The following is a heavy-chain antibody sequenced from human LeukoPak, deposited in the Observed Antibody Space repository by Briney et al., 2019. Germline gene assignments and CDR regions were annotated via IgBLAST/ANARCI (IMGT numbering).Heavy chain of an antibody. CDR1: GGSISNYY. V-gene: IGHV4-59*01. J-gene: IGHJ4*02. D-gene: IGHD2-15*01. CDR3: ARVSRCSGGSCYYFDY. CDR2: IYYSGST. Sequence: SETLSLTCTVSGGSISNYYWSWIRQPPGKGLEWIGYIYYSGSTNYNPSLKSRVTMSVDTSKNQFSLKLSSVTAADTAVYYCARVSRCSGGSCYYFDYWGQGTLVTVSS.